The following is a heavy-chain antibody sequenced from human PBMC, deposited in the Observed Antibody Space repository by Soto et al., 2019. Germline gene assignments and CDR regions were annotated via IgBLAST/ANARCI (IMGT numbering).Heavy chain of an antibody. CDR1: GDSINGNY. V-gene: IGHV4-4*02. Sequence: ETLSLTCAGSGDSINGNYWSWVRQPPGKGPEWIGEIYDSGTTYYNPSLNSRATISLDKSKNQFSLNLNSVTAADTAVYYCARNRGYSQGDWGPGTLVTVSS. D-gene: IGHD5-18*01. CDR2: IYDSGTT. CDR3: ARNRGYSQGD. J-gene: IGHJ4*02.